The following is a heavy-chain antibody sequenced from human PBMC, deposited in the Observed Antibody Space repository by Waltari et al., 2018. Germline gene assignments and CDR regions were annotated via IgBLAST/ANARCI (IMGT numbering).Heavy chain of an antibody. J-gene: IGHJ3*02. CDR1: GGSFSGYY. CDR2: INHSGST. CDR3: ARERRFQVAFDI. V-gene: IGHV4-34*01. D-gene: IGHD3-3*01. Sequence: QVQLQQWGAGLLKPSETLSLTCAVYGGSFSGYYWSWIRQPPGKGLEWIGEINHSGSTNYNPSLKSRVTISVDTSKNQFSLKLSSVTAADTAVYYCARERRFQVAFDIWGQGTMVTVSS.